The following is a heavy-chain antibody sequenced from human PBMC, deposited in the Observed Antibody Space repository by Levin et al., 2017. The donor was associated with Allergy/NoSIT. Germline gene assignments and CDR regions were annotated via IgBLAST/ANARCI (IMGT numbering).Heavy chain of an antibody. J-gene: IGHJ4*02. V-gene: IGHV1-18*01. CDR3: ARDVVIMTITGGIDY. CDR1: GYTFSSYG. Sequence: GESLKISCKASGYTFSSYGISWVRQAPGQGLEWMAWISADNGNTNYAQKFQGRVTMTTDTSTSTAYMELRSLTSDDTAVYDCARDVVIMTITGGIDYWGQGTLVTVSS. CDR2: ISADNGNT. D-gene: IGHD1-20*01.